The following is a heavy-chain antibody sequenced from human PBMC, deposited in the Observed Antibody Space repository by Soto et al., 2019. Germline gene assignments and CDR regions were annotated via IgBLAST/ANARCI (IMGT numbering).Heavy chain of an antibody. J-gene: IGHJ4*02. CDR3: ATDPKGMVATPPYFDY. CDR1: GYTLTELS. V-gene: IGHV1-24*01. Sequence: ASVKVSCKVSGYTLTELSMHWVRQAPGKGLEWMGGFDPKDGETIYAQKFQGRVTMTEDTSTDTAYMELSSLRSEDTAAYYCATDPKGMVATPPYFDYWGQGTLVTVSS. CDR2: FDPKDGET. D-gene: IGHD5-12*01.